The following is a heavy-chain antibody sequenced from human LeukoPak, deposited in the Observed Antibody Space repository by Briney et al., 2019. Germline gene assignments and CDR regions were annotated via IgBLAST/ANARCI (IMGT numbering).Heavy chain of an antibody. CDR1: GGSISSYY. Sequence: SETLSLTCTVSGGSISSYYWSWIRQPPGKGLEWIGYIYYSGSTNYNLSLKSRVTISVDTSKNQFSLKLSSVTAADTAVYYCARAGYCSGGSCYPYYYYGMDVWGQGTTVTVSS. D-gene: IGHD2-15*01. CDR2: IYYSGST. J-gene: IGHJ6*02. V-gene: IGHV4-59*01. CDR3: ARAGYCSGGSCYPYYYYGMDV.